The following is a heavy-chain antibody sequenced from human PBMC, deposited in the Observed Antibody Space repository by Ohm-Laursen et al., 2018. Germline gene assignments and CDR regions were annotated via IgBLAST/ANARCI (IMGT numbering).Heavy chain of an antibody. CDR3: ARNTIFGVVIYYYYGMDV. CDR2: MNPNSGNT. CDR1: GYTFTSYD. V-gene: IGHV1-8*01. Sequence: ASVKVSCKASGYTFTSYDINWVRQATGQGLEWMGWMNPNSGNTGYAQKFQGRVTMTRNTSISTAYMELSSLRSEDTAVYYCARNTIFGVVIYYYYGMDVWGQGTTVTVSS. J-gene: IGHJ6*02. D-gene: IGHD3-3*01.